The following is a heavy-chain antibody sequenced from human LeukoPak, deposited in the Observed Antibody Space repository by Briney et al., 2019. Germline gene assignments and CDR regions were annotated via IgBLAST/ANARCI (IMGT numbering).Heavy chain of an antibody. CDR3: ARELGSGSYRARSSDAFDI. J-gene: IGHJ3*02. CDR2: ISYDGSNK. CDR1: GFTFSSYA. D-gene: IGHD3-10*01. V-gene: IGHV3-30*04. Sequence: RGSLRLSCAASGFTFSSYAMHWVRQAPGKGLEWVAVISYDGSNKYYADSVKGRFTISRDNSKNTLYLQMNSLGAEDTAVYYCARELGSGSYRARSSDAFDIWGQGTMVTVSS.